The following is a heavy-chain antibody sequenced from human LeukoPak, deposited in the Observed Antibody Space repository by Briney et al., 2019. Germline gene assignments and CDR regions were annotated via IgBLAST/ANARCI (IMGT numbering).Heavy chain of an antibody. CDR1: GFTFDDYA. D-gene: IGHD2-2*01. J-gene: IGHJ4*02. Sequence: GRSLRLSCAASGFTFDDYAMHWVRQAPGKGLEWVSSISYSSDNIDYADSVKGRFTISRDNAKSSLYLQMNSLRAEDMALYYCGKGGCSSTRCYLNIWGQGTLVTVSS. V-gene: IGHV3-9*03. CDR2: ISYSSDNI. CDR3: GKGGCSSTRCYLNI.